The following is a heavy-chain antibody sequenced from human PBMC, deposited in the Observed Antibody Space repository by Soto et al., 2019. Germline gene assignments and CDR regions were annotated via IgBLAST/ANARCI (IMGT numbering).Heavy chain of an antibody. CDR3: ATRAEYYDFWSGYYGA. V-gene: IGHV5-51*01. CDR1: GYSFSTSW. D-gene: IGHD3-3*01. J-gene: IGHJ5*02. Sequence: PGESLKISCKGSGYSFSTSWIGWVRQMSGKGLEWMGTIYPSDSDTRYSPSFQGQVIISADKSTSTAYLRWRSLKASDTAMYYCATRAEYYDFWSGYYGAWGQGTLVTVSS. CDR2: IYPSDSDT.